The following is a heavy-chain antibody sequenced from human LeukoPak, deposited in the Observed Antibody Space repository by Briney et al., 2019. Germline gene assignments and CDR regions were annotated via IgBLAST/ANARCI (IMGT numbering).Heavy chain of an antibody. J-gene: IGHJ4*02. Sequence: GGSLRLSCAASGFTFSSYAMHWVRQAPGKGLEWVAVISYDGSNKYYADSVKGRFTISRGNSKNTLYLQMNSLRAEDTAVYYCARGADFLYYFDYWGQGTLVTVSS. D-gene: IGHD3-3*01. CDR2: ISYDGSNK. V-gene: IGHV3-30-3*01. CDR1: GFTFSSYA. CDR3: ARGADFLYYFDY.